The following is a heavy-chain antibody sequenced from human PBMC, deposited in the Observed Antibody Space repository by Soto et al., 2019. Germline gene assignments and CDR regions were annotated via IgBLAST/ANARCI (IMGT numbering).Heavy chain of an antibody. CDR3: TRDQGGSYDSWFDP. D-gene: IGHD1-26*01. CDR2: ISSGSAFI. CDR1: TFSMYS. Sequence: EVQVVESGGGLVKPGGSLRLSCNFTFSMYSMNWVRQAPGKGLEGVAYISSGSAFIKYAYSVKGRFSISRDNAKNSVSLQMNSLRAEDTAMYYCTRDQGGSYDSWFDPWGRGTLVTVSS. J-gene: IGHJ5*02. V-gene: IGHV3-21*01.